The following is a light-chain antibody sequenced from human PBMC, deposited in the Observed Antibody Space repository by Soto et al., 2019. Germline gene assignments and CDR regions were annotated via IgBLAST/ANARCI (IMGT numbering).Light chain of an antibody. V-gene: IGLV2-14*01. CDR3: NSYTNTAARV. J-gene: IGLJ3*02. CDR1: SSDVGAHNF. Sequence: QSALTQPASVSGSPGQSITISCTGNSSDVGAHNFVSWYQQHPGKAPKVMIYEVSNRPSGVSNRFSGSKSGNTASLSISGLQAEDDAGYYCNSYTNTAARVFGSGTKLTVL. CDR2: EVS.